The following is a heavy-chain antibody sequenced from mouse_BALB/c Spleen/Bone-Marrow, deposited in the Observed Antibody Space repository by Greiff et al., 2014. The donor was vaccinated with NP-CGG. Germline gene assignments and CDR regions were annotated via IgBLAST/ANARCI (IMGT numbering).Heavy chain of an antibody. CDR2: ISDGGSYT. V-gene: IGHV5-4*02. CDR3: AREVSMDY. Sequence: EVQVVESGGGLVKPGGSLKLSCAASGFTFSDYYMYWVRQTPEKRLEWVATISDGGSYTYYPDSVKGRFTISRDNAKNNLFLQLSSPKSEDTAMYYCAREVSMDYWGQGTSVTVSS. J-gene: IGHJ4*01. CDR1: GFTFSDYY.